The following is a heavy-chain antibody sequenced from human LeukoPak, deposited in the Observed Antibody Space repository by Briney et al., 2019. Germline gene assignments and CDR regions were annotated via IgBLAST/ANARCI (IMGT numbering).Heavy chain of an antibody. V-gene: IGHV5-51*01. Sequence: LGESLKISFKCSGYSFTSYWIGWVRQMPGKGLEWMGIIYPGDSDTRYSPSFQGQVTISADKSISTAYLQWSSLKASDTAMYYCARATMVRGVIHAFDIWGQGTMVTVSS. D-gene: IGHD3-10*01. J-gene: IGHJ3*02. CDR2: IYPGDSDT. CDR1: GYSFTSYW. CDR3: ARATMVRGVIHAFDI.